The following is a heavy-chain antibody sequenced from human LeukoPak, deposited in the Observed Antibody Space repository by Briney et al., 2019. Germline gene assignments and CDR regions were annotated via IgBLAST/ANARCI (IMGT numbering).Heavy chain of an antibody. D-gene: IGHD3-22*01. J-gene: IGHJ4*02. CDR1: GFTFGTYG. CDR3: ARAFDRSVYYVDD. V-gene: IGHV3-33*01. CDR2: IWSDGTNQ. Sequence: GGSLRLPCAASGFTFGTYGMHWVRQAPGKGLEWVAVIWSDGTNQYYGDSVKGRFTISRDNSKNTLYLQMNSLRAEDTAVYYCARAFDRSVYYVDDWGQGTLVTVSS.